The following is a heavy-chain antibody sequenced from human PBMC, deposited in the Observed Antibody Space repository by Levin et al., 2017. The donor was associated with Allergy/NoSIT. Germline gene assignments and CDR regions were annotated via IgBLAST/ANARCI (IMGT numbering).Heavy chain of an antibody. Sequence: GGSLRLSCAASGFTFSSYGMHWVRQAPGTGLEWVAVIWYDGSNKYYADSVKGRFTISRDNSKNTLYLQMNSLRAEDTAVYYCARGGGSGEYYFDYWGQGTLVTVSS. V-gene: IGHV3-33*01. D-gene: IGHD1-26*01. CDR3: ARGGGSGEYYFDY. CDR2: IWYDGSNK. CDR1: GFTFSSYG. J-gene: IGHJ4*02.